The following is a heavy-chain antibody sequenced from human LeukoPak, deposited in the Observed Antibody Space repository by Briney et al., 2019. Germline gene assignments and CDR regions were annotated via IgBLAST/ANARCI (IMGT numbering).Heavy chain of an antibody. V-gene: IGHV1-2*02. Sequence: ASVKVSCKTSGYTFTDYYFYWLRQAPGQGLEWMAWIYPNSGATRYAQKFQGRINVTRDTPISTAYMELRTLTPDDTAVYYCARDGDAVMVDFDYWGQGTLVTVSS. D-gene: IGHD5-18*01. CDR1: GYTFTDYY. CDR3: ARDGDAVMVDFDY. J-gene: IGHJ4*02. CDR2: IYPNSGAT.